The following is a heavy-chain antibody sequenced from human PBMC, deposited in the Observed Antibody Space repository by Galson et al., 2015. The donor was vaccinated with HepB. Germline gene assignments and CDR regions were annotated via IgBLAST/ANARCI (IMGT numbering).Heavy chain of an antibody. CDR1: GYTFTGYY. CDR3: ARASPLAAASFDY. J-gene: IGHJ4*02. V-gene: IGHV1-2*04. CDR2: INPNSGGT. Sequence: SVKVSCKASGYTFTGYYMHWVRQAPGQGLEWMGWINPNSGGTNYAQKFQGWVTMTRDTSISTAYMELSRLRSDDTAVYYCARASPLAAASFDYWGQGTLVTASS. D-gene: IGHD6-13*01.